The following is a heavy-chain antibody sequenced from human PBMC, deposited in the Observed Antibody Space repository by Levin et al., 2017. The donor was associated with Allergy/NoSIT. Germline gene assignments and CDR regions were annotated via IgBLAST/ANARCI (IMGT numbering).Heavy chain of an antibody. Sequence: GGSLRLSCAASGFTVSSNYMSWVRQAPGKGLEWVSVIYSGGSTYYADSVKGRFTISRDNSKNTLYLQMNSLRAEDTAVYYCARTPLRYFDWAFDYWGQGTLVTVSS. CDR1: GFTVSSNY. J-gene: IGHJ4*02. V-gene: IGHV3-53*01. D-gene: IGHD3-9*01. CDR3: ARTPLRYFDWAFDY. CDR2: IYSGGST.